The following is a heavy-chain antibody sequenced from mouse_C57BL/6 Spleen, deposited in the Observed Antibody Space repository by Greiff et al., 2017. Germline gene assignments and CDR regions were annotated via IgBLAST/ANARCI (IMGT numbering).Heavy chain of an antibody. CDR3: ARGDYYGSSGAMDY. J-gene: IGHJ4*01. CDR2: INPNYGTT. Sequence: VQLKESGPELVKPGASVKISCKASGYSFTDYNMNWVKQSNGKSLEWIGVINPNYGTTSYNQKFKGKATLTVDQSSSTAYMQLNSLTSEDSAVYYCARGDYYGSSGAMDYWGQGTSVTVSS. V-gene: IGHV1-39*01. D-gene: IGHD1-1*01. CDR1: GYSFTDYN.